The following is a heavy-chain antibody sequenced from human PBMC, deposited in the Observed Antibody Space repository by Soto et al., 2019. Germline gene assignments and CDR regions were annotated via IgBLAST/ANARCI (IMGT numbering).Heavy chain of an antibody. Sequence: GGSLRLSCATSGFTFSASAMHWVRQVSGKGLEWIARIRSKANNYATTYAASVKGRFTISRDDSENTVYLQMNSLKTEDTAIYYCTKQIYGGNSWGQGTLVTVSS. J-gene: IGHJ4*02. CDR1: GFTFSASA. CDR2: IRSKANNYAT. CDR3: TKQIYGGNS. D-gene: IGHD2-21*02. V-gene: IGHV3-73*01.